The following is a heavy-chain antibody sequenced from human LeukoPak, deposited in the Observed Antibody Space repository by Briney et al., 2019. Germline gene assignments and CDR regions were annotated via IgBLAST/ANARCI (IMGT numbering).Heavy chain of an antibody. V-gene: IGHV4-61*08. J-gene: IGHJ4*02. CDR2: IYYSGST. CDR3: ARSSGYYRNFDY. D-gene: IGHD3-22*01. CDR1: GGSISSGGYY. Sequence: KASETLSLTCTVSGGSISSGGYYWSWIRQPPGKGLEWIGYIYYSGSTNYNPSLKSRVTISVDTSKNQFSLNLSSVTAADTAVYYCARSSGYYRNFDYWGQGTLVTVSS.